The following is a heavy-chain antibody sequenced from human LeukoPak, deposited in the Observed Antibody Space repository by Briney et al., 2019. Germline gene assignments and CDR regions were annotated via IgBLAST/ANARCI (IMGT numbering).Heavy chain of an antibody. Sequence: PGGSLRLSCAASGFTFSDYTMSWVRQGPGKGLVWVSRIDSDGSRTGYADSVKGRFTISRDNAKNTLYLQMNSLRAEDTAVYYCARDYVRDSSGYYYGWGQGTLVTVSS. V-gene: IGHV3-74*01. CDR3: ARDYVRDSSGYYYG. J-gene: IGHJ4*02. CDR2: IDSDGSRT. D-gene: IGHD3-22*01. CDR1: GFTFSDYT.